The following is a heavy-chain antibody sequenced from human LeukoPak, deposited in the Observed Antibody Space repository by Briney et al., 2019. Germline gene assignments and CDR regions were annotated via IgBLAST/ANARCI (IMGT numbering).Heavy chain of an antibody. D-gene: IGHD6-13*01. CDR3: ARGGIAALWENWFDP. Sequence: ASVKVSCKASGYTFTSYYMHWVRQAPGQGLEWMGIINPSGGSTSYAQKFQGRVTMTRDMSTSTVYMELSSLRSEDTAVYYCARGGIAALWENWFDPWGQGTLVTVSS. V-gene: IGHV1-46*01. CDR1: GYTFTSYY. CDR2: INPSGGST. J-gene: IGHJ5*02.